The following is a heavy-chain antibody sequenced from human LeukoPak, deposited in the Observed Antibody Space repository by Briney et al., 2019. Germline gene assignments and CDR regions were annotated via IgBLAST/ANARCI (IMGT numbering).Heavy chain of an antibody. J-gene: IGHJ5*02. CDR2: ISSSSSYI. CDR3: ARVNYGSASYDNWFDP. D-gene: IGHD3-10*01. Sequence: GGSLRLSCAASGFTFSSYSMNWVRQAPGKGLEWVSSISSSSSYIYYADSVKGRFTISRDNAKNSLYLQMNSLRAEDTAVYYCARVNYGSASYDNWFDPWGQGTLVTVSS. V-gene: IGHV3-21*01. CDR1: GFTFSSYS.